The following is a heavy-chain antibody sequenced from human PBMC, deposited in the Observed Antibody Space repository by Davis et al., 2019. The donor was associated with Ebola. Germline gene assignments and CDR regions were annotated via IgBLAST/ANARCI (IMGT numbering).Heavy chain of an antibody. D-gene: IGHD3-10*01. Sequence: GESLKISCQGSGYSFTTYWIAWVRQPPAKGLEWMGIIFPGDSDTRHSPSLQGQATISADKSITTAYLQWSSLKASDTAMYYCARLRSITRLTSFYYWGQGTLVTVSS. J-gene: IGHJ4*02. CDR3: ARLRSITRLTSFYY. CDR1: GYSFTTYW. V-gene: IGHV5-51*01. CDR2: IFPGDSDT.